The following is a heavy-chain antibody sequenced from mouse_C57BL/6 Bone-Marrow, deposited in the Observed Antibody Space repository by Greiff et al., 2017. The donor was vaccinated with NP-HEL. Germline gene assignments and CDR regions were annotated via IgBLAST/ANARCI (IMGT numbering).Heavy chain of an antibody. V-gene: IGHV5-4*01. J-gene: IGHJ1*03. CDR2: ISDGGSYT. D-gene: IGHD2-4*01. CDR3: ARDGGDYDCSV. Sequence: EVQGVESGGGLVKPGGSLKLSCAASGFTFSSYAMSWVRQTPEKRLEWVATISDGGSYTYYPDNVKGRFTISRDNAKNNLYLQMSHLKSEDTAMYYCARDGGDYDCSVWGTGTTVTVSS. CDR1: GFTFSSYA.